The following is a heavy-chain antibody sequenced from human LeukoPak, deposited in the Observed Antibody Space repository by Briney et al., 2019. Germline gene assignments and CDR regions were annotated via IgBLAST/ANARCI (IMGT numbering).Heavy chain of an antibody. D-gene: IGHD2-2*01. CDR2: ISSSSSYI. V-gene: IGHV3-21*01. Sequence: GGSLRLSCAASGFTFSSYSMNWVRQAPGKGPEWASSISSSSSYIYYADSVKGRFTISRDNAKNSLYLQMNSLRAEDTAVYYCARDEGIVVVPAASRAFDIWGQGTMVTVSS. CDR1: GFTFSSYS. J-gene: IGHJ3*02. CDR3: ARDEGIVVVPAASRAFDI.